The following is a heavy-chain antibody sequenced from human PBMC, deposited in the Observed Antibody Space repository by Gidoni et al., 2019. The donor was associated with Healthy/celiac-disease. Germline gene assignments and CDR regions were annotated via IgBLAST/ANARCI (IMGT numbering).Heavy chain of an antibody. Sequence: QVQLVESGGGVVQPGRSLRLSCAASGFTFSSDGMHWVRQAPGKGLEWVAVISYDGSNKYYADSVKGRFTISRDNSKNTLYLQMNSLRAEDTAVYYCAKDRNPATYSSSWYSEAYGMDVWGQGTTVTVSS. CDR3: AKDRNPATYSSSWYSEAYGMDV. D-gene: IGHD6-13*01. J-gene: IGHJ6*02. V-gene: IGHV3-30*18. CDR1: GFTFSSDG. CDR2: ISYDGSNK.